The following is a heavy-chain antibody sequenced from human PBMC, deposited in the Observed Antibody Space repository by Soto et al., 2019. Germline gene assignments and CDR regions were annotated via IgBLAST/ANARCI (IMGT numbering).Heavy chain of an antibody. CDR3: ARQGGGGYSGYPTPYYYYGMDV. CDR2: IYPGDSDT. V-gene: IGHV5-51*01. Sequence: LGESLKISCKGSGYSFTSYWIGWVRQMPGKGLEWMGIIYPGDSDTRYSPSFQGQVTISADKSISTAYLQWSSLKASDTAMYYCARQGGGGYSGYPTPYYYYGMDVWGQGTTVTVS. J-gene: IGHJ6*02. D-gene: IGHD5-12*01. CDR1: GYSFTSYW.